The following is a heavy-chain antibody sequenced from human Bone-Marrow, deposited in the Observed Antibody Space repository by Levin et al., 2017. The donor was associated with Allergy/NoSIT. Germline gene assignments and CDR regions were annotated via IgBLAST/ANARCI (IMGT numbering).Heavy chain of an antibody. CDR3: AHTTGDGFFDY. J-gene: IGHJ4*02. D-gene: IGHD5-24*01. CDR1: GFSLTSSAVG. V-gene: IGHV2-5*02. CDR2: IYWDDEK. Sequence: SGPTLVKSTETLTLTCTCSGFSLTSSAVGVGWIRQSPGKPLEWLALIYWDDEKRYRPSLKSRVTITKDASTSQVVLTMTNMDPVDTATYSCAHTTGDGFFDYWGQGILVTVSS.